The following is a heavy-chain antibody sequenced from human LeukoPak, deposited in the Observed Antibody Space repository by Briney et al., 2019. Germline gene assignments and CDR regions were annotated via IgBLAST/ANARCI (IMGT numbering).Heavy chain of an antibody. Sequence: ASVKVSCKASGYTFTSYDINWVRQATGQGLEWMGWMNPNSGNTGYAQKFQGRVTMTRNTSISTAYMELSSLRSEDTAVYYCARGRGDVVVPAARIVVAGTWDYWGQGTLVTVSS. CDR2: MNPNSGNT. CDR1: GYTFTSYD. D-gene: IGHD2-2*01. CDR3: ARGRGDVVVPAARIVVAGTWDY. V-gene: IGHV1-8*01. J-gene: IGHJ4*02.